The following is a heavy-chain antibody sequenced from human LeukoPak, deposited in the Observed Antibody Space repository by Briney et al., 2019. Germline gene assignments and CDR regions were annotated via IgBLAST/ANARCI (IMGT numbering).Heavy chain of an antibody. V-gene: IGHV3-66*01. CDR2: IHSGGST. CDR3: ARYNLTSTFEY. D-gene: IGHD1-1*01. Sequence: GGSLRLSCAASGFTVSNNYMSWVRQAPGKGLEWVSVIHSGGSTYYADSVKGRFTISRDNSKNTLYLQMNSLRAEDTAVYYCARYNLTSTFEYWSQGTLVTVSS. CDR1: GFTVSNNY. J-gene: IGHJ4*02.